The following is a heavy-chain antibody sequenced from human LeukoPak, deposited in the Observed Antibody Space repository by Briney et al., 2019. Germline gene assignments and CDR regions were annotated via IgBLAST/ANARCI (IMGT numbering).Heavy chain of an antibody. D-gene: IGHD3-10*01. Sequence: GGSLRLSCAASGFTFSNYAMTWVRQAPGKGLEWVSIISDSSGSTHYADSVKGRFTISRDNAKNSLYLQMNSLRAEDTAVYYCASHYGSGYYGMDVWGQGTTVTVSS. V-gene: IGHV3-21*06. CDR3: ASHYGSGYYGMDV. J-gene: IGHJ6*02. CDR2: ISDSSGST. CDR1: GFTFSNYA.